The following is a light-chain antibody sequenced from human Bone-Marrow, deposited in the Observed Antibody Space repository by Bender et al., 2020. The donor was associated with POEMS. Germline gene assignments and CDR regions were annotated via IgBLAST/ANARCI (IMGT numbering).Light chain of an antibody. Sequence: QSALTQPASVSGSPGQSITISCIGTRSNVGNYNLVSWYQHHPGEAPKLLIYDVSNRPSGVSDRFSGSKSGDTASLTISWLQAEDEADYYCSSYTRTTVLFGGGTKLTV. J-gene: IGLJ2*01. CDR1: RSNVGNYNL. V-gene: IGLV2-14*02. CDR2: DVS. CDR3: SSYTRTTVL.